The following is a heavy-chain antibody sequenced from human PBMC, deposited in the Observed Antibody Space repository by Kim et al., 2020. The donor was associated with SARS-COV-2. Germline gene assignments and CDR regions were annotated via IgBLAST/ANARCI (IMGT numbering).Heavy chain of an antibody. CDR3: AIVASKLRFLNFEY. D-gene: IGHD3-3*01. V-gene: IGHV3-23*01. Sequence: YADSVKGRFTISRDNSKNTLYLQLNGLRAEDTAVYYCAIVASKLRFLNFEYWGQGTLVTVS. J-gene: IGHJ4*02.